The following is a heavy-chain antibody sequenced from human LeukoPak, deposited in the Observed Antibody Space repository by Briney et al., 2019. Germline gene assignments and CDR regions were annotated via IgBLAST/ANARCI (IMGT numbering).Heavy chain of an antibody. CDR2: IIPSFGTA. CDR1: GGTFSNYA. V-gene: IGHV1-69*01. Sequence: GASVKVSCKASGGTFSNYAISWMRQAPGQGPEWMGGIIPSFGTANYAQKFEGRVNITADESTNIAYMELRSLRSEDAAEYYCAKGGYCSGGTCYIRGFDPWGQGTLVTVSS. D-gene: IGHD2-15*01. CDR3: AKGGYCSGGTCYIRGFDP. J-gene: IGHJ5*02.